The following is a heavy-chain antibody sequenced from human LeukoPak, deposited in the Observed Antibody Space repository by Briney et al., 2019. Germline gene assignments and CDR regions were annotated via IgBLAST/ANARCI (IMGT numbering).Heavy chain of an antibody. CDR3: AKDRNFDY. J-gene: IGHJ4*02. CDR1: GFTLRTYG. Sequence: GRSLRLSCAASGFTLRTYGMHCVREAPSKGLGCVAVISYDGSNNYYADSVKGRFTISRDNSKNTLYLQMNSLRAEDTAVYYCAKDRNFDYWGQGTLVTVSS. V-gene: IGHV3-30*18. CDR2: ISYDGSNN.